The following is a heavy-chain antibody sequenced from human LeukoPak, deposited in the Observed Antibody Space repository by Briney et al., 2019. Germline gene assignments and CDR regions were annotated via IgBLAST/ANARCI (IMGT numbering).Heavy chain of an antibody. CDR1: GFTLSNYW. Sequence: GGSLRLSCSASGFTLSNYWIHWVRQAPGKGLEWVSSITSSSSYIYYADSVKGRFTISRDNAKNSLYLQMNSLRAEDTAVYYCATTRGLLNWFDPWGQGTLVIVSS. J-gene: IGHJ5*02. CDR3: ATTRGLLNWFDP. CDR2: ITSSSSYI. D-gene: IGHD1-26*01. V-gene: IGHV3-21*01.